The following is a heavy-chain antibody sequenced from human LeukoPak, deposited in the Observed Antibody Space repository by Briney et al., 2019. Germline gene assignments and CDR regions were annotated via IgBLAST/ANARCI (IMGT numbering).Heavy chain of an antibody. V-gene: IGHV3-21*01. CDR1: GFTFDDYG. D-gene: IGHD6-19*01. CDR2: ISSSSSYI. J-gene: IGHJ4*02. Sequence: GGSLRLSCAASGFTFDDYGMSWVRQAPGKGLEWVSSISSSSSYIYYADSVKGRFTISRDNAKNSLYLQMNSLRAEDTAVYYCARAPGIAVAGLPYYFDYWGQGTLVTVSS. CDR3: ARAPGIAVAGLPYYFDY.